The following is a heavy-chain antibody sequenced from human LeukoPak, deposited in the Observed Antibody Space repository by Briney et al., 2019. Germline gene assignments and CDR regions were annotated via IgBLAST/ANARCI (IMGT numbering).Heavy chain of an antibody. CDR3: ARAAALSITIFGPDYYYYYYMDV. CDR1: GDSVSSNSAA. Sequence: SQTLSLTRAISGDSVSSNSAAWNWIRQSPSRGLEWLGRTYYRSKWYNDYAVSVKSRITINPDTSKNQFSLQLNSVTPEDTAVYYCARAAALSITIFGPDYYYYYYMDVWGKGTTVTVSS. D-gene: IGHD3-3*01. J-gene: IGHJ6*03. V-gene: IGHV6-1*01. CDR2: TYYRSKWYN.